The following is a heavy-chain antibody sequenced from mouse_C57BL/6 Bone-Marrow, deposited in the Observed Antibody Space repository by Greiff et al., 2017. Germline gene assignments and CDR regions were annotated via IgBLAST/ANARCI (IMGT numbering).Heavy chain of an antibody. CDR3: ARSTNWESWFAY. V-gene: IGHV1-54*01. J-gene: IGHJ3*01. D-gene: IGHD4-1*01. Sequence: VQLQQPGAELVRPGTSVKVSCKASGYAFTNYLMEWVKQRPGQGLEWIGVINPGSGGTNYNQKFKGKSTLTADKSSSTAYMQLSSLTSEDSAVFFCARSTNWESWFAYGGQGTLVTVSA. CDR2: INPGSGGT. CDR1: GYAFTNYL.